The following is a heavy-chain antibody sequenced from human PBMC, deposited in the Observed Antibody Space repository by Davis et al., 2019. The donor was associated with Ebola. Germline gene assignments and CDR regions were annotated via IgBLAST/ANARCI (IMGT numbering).Heavy chain of an antibody. CDR2: THYSGSA. Sequence: MPSETLSLTCTVSGGSISRSSYYWGWIRQPPGKGLEWIGTTHYSGSAYYNPSLTSRVTISVDTSKNQFSLNLNSVTAADTAVYYCARHLRGSGNFFDSWGQGTLVAVSS. J-gene: IGHJ4*02. CDR1: GGSISRSSYY. CDR3: ARHLRGSGNFFDS. D-gene: IGHD3-10*01. V-gene: IGHV4-39*01.